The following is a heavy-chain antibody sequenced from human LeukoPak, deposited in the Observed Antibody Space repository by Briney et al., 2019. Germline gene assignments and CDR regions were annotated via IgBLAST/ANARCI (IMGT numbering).Heavy chain of an antibody. Sequence: GGSLRLSCAASGFTFSSYAMSWVRQAPGKGLEWVSAISGSGGSTYYADSVEGRFTISRDNSKNTLYLQMNSLRAEDTAVYYCAKDPRLSGIGDYWGQGTLVTVSS. CDR3: AKDPRLSGIGDY. J-gene: IGHJ4*02. CDR1: GFTFSSYA. D-gene: IGHD1-26*01. V-gene: IGHV3-23*01. CDR2: ISGSGGST.